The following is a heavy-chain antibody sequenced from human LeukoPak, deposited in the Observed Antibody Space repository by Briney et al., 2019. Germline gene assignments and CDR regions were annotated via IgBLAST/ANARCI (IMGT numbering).Heavy chain of an antibody. J-gene: IGHJ5*02. D-gene: IGHD1-26*01. V-gene: IGHV1-69*04. Sequence: SVNVSCKASGGTFSIYAISWVRQAPGQGLEWKGRIIPIFGIANYTQKFQGRVTITADKSTSTAYMELRSLRSEDTAVYYCARVGINWFAPWGQGTLVTVSS. CDR1: GGTFSIYA. CDR3: ARVGINWFAP. CDR2: IIPIFGIA.